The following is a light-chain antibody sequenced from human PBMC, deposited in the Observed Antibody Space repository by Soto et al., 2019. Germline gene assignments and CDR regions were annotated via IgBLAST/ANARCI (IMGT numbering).Light chain of an antibody. J-gene: IGKJ5*01. CDR3: QQYNDWPIT. CDR2: SAS. V-gene: IGKV3-15*01. Sequence: EIVMTQSPATLSVSPGGRATLSCRASQSISDTLAWYQQKPGQAPRLLIYSASRRATGFPARFSGSGSETDFTLTISGLQSEDSAVYSCQQYNDWPITFGPGTRLEI. CDR1: QSISDT.